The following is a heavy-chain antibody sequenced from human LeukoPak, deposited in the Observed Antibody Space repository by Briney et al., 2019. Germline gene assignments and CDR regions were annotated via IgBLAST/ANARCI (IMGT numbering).Heavy chain of an antibody. D-gene: IGHD1-26*01. V-gene: IGHV4-59*01. J-gene: IGHJ5*02. CDR2: IYYSGST. CDR1: GGSISSYY. CDR3: AREWELRGIGPYNWFDP. Sequence: SETLSLTCTVSGGSISSYYWSWIRQPPGKGLEWIGYIYYSGSTNYNPSLKSRVTISVDTSKNQFSLKLSSVTAADTAVYYCAREWELRGIGPYNWFDPWGQGTLVTVSS.